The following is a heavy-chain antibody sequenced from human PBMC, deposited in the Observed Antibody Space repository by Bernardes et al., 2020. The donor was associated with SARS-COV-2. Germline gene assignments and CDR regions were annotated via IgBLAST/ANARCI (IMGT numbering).Heavy chain of an antibody. CDR1: GFEFRIYG. V-gene: IGHV3-30*03. J-gene: IGHJ6*02. Sequence: GGSLRLSCVGAGFEFRIYGVHWVRQAPGKGLQWVSIISYDASITYYGDSVEGRFTISRDNSQNTVFLQMDSLKHEDAGTYFCARDWTSYGSGSPPSAMDIWGPGTAVTVSS. CDR3: ARDWTSYGSGSPPSAMDI. CDR2: ISYDASIT. D-gene: IGHD3-10*01.